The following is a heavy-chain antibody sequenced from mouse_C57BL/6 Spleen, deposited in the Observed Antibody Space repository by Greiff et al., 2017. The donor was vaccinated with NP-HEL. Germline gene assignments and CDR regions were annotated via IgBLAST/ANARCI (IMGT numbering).Heavy chain of an antibody. CDR3: VNWDFDY. V-gene: IGHV1-59*01. Sequence: QVQLQQPGAELVRPGTSVKLSCKASGYTFTSYWMHWVKQRPGQGLEWIGVIDPSDSYTNYNQKFKGKATLTVDTSSSTAYMQLSSLTSEDSAVYYCVNWDFDYWGQGTTLTVSS. CDR1: GYTFTSYW. D-gene: IGHD4-1*01. J-gene: IGHJ2*01. CDR2: IDPSDSYT.